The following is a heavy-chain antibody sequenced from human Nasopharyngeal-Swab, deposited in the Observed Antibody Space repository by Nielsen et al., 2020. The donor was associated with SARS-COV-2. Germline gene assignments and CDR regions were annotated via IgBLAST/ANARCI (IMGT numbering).Heavy chain of an antibody. CDR3: AKYYDQDGYSP. D-gene: IGHD3-3*01. CDR2: IFPDDSQT. CDR1: GYTFAHDW. V-gene: IGHV5-51*01. J-gene: IGHJ1*01. Sequence: GESLKISCQTSGYTFAHDWIGWVRQMPGKGLGWLGIIFPDDSQTRYSPSFKGQVTISVDKSTSTAYLQRSSLKASDTAIYYCAKYYDQDGYSPWGQGTLVTVSS.